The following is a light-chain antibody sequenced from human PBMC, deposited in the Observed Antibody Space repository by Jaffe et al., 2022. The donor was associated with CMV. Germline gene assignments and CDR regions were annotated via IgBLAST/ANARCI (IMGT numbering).Light chain of an antibody. CDR1: QYIDNY. Sequence: DIQMTQSPSSLSASVGDRVTITCQSSQYIDNYLNWYQKKPGRAPKLLIYDASKLETGVPSRFGGSGSGTDFTFIISSLQPEDIATYYCQQFYGVPLTFGGGTHIEI. V-gene: IGKV1-33*01. J-gene: IGKJ4*01. CDR2: DAS. CDR3: QQFYGVPLT.